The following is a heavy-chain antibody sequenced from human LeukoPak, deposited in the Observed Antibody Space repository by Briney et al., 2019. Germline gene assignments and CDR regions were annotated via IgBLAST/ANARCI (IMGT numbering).Heavy chain of an antibody. D-gene: IGHD3-3*01. CDR1: GFTFSSYA. CDR3: VKEYHSRGFGAYFDY. V-gene: IGHV3-23*01. CDR2: ISGSGGST. J-gene: IGHJ4*02. Sequence: GGSLRLSCAASGFTFSSYAMSWVRQAPGKGLEWVSAISGSGGSTYYADSVKGRFTISRDNSKNTLYLQMNSLRAEDTAVYYCVKEYHSRGFGAYFDYWGQGTLVTVSS.